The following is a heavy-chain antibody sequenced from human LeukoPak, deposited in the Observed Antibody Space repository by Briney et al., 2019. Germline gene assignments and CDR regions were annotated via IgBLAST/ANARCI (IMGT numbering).Heavy chain of an antibody. CDR2: IWYDGNNK. Sequence: GGSLRLSCATSGFTFSNAWMSWVRQAPGKGLEWVAVIWYDGNNKYYADSVKGRFTISRDSSKNTMYLQMNSLRAEDTAVYYCAREHTTVTSLLDYWGQGTLVTVSS. V-gene: IGHV3-33*08. J-gene: IGHJ4*02. D-gene: IGHD4-17*01. CDR3: AREHTTVTSLLDY. CDR1: GFTFSNAW.